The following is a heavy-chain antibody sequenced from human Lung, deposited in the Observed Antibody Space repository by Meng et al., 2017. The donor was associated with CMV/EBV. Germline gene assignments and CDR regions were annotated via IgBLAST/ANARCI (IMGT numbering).Heavy chain of an antibody. J-gene: IGHJ4*02. V-gene: IGHV3-48*04. CDR3: ARDAGEGIVVVPAAISDY. Sequence: GESLKISCAASGFTFNSYRMNWLRQAPGKGLEWVSYISSSSSSIYYTDSVKGRFTISRDNAKNSLYLEMNSLRVDDTGVYFCARDAGEGIVVVPAAISDYWGQGTRVTVSS. CDR1: GFTFNSYR. CDR2: ISSSSSSI. D-gene: IGHD2-2*02.